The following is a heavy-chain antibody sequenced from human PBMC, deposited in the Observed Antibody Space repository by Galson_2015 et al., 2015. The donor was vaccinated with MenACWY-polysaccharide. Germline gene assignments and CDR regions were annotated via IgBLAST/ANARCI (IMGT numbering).Heavy chain of an antibody. D-gene: IGHD3-22*01. Sequence: SVKVSCKASGYTFTSYAMHWVRHAPGQRLEWMGWINAGNGNTKYSQKFQGRVTITRDTSASTAYMELSSLRSEDTAVYYCARSGGVYDSSGYPFDYWGQGTLVTVSS. J-gene: IGHJ4*02. CDR1: GYTFTSYA. CDR3: ARSGGVYDSSGYPFDY. CDR2: INAGNGNT. V-gene: IGHV1-3*01.